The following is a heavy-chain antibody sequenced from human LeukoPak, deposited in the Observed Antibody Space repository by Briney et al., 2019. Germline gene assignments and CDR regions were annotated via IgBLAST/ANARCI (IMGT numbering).Heavy chain of an antibody. CDR3: AQQLVKGSFDY. J-gene: IGHJ4*02. D-gene: IGHD6-13*01. Sequence: ASVKVSCKASGYTFTSYGISWVRQAPGQGLEWMGWISAYNGNTNYAQKLQGRVTMTTDTSTSTAYMELRSLRSEDTAVYYCAQQLVKGSFDYWGQGTLVTVSS. V-gene: IGHV1-18*01. CDR1: GYTFTSYG. CDR2: ISAYNGNT.